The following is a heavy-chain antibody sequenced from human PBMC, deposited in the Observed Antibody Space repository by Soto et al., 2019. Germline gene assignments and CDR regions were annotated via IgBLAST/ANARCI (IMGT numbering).Heavy chain of an antibody. CDR3: ATKTYYDILTGYEPSDWFDP. J-gene: IGHJ5*02. CDR1: GGTFSSYT. CDR2: IIPILGIA. V-gene: IGHV1-69*02. Sequence: GASVKVSCKASGGTFSSYTISWVRQAPGQGLEWMGRIIPILGIANYAQKFQGRVTITADKSTSTAYMELSSLRSEDTAVYYCATKTYYDILTGYEPSDWFDPWGQGTLVTVSS. D-gene: IGHD3-9*01.